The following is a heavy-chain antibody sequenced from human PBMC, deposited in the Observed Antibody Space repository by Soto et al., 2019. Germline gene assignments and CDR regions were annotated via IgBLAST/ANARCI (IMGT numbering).Heavy chain of an antibody. CDR3: ARDPVIGNTDYGGDV. CDR1: GFTFSSCW. Sequence: RGSLRLSYAASGFTFSSCWMHWVRQAPGKGLVWVSRINNDGSSTAYADSVKGRFTISRDNAKSTLYLQVTSLRAEDTAVYYWARDPVIGNTDYGGDVWGQVTTVAVSS. CDR2: INNDGSST. V-gene: IGHV3-74*01. J-gene: IGHJ6*02. D-gene: IGHD2-21*01.